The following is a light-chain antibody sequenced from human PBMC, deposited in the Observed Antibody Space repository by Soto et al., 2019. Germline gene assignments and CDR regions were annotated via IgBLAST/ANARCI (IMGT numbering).Light chain of an antibody. CDR3: TSFTSSNTWV. Sequence: QSVLTQPASVSGSPGQPITISCAGTSSDIGYYNYVSWYQQHPGKSPKLMIYQVSHRPSGGSNRFSGSKSGYTASLSISGLQSGDEADYHCTSFTSSNTWVFGGGTRLTVL. CDR1: SSDIGYYNY. J-gene: IGLJ3*02. CDR2: QVS. V-gene: IGLV2-14*01.